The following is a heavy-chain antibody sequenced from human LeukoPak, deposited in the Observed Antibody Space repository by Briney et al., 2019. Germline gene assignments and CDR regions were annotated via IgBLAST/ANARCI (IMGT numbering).Heavy chain of an antibody. V-gene: IGHV3-7*04. CDR2: IKQDGSER. CDR1: GFTFSSYW. Sequence: TGVSLRLSCAASGFTFSSYWMSWVRQAPGKGLEWVANIKQDGSERYYVDSVKGRFTFSRDNAKNSLYLQMNSLRAVDTAVYYCARGPSGGNGFSYWGLGTLVTVSS. J-gene: IGHJ4*02. D-gene: IGHD2-15*01. CDR3: ARGPSGGNGFSY.